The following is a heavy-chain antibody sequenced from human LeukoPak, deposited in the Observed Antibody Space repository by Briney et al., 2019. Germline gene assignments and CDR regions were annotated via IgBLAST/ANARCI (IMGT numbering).Heavy chain of an antibody. Sequence: PGGSLRLSCAASGFTFSSYGMHWVRQAPGKGLEWVAFIRYDGSNKYYADSVKGRFTISRDNAQNSVYLHMNSLTAEDTAVYYCARFSRSAQSYWGQGTLVTVSS. CDR1: GFTFSSYG. J-gene: IGHJ4*02. V-gene: IGHV3-30*02. D-gene: IGHD2-15*01. CDR2: IRYDGSNK. CDR3: ARFSRSAQSY.